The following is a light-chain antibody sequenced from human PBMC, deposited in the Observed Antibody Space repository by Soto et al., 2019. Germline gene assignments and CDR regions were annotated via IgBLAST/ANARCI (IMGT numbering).Light chain of an antibody. V-gene: IGKV3D-20*02. CDR3: QFRGDWWT. Sequence: EIVLTQSPGTLSLSPGERAALSCRASQFVSSNSLAWYQQKRGQAPRLLIHDASSRATGIPDRFSGSGSGTDFTLTISSLEPEDFAVYYCQFRGDWWTFGQGTKVDIK. CDR1: QFVSSNS. CDR2: DAS. J-gene: IGKJ1*01.